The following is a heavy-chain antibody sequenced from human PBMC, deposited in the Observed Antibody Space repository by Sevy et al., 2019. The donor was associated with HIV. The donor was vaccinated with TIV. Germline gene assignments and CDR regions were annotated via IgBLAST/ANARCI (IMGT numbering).Heavy chain of an antibody. D-gene: IGHD5-18*01. CDR2: ISNDGSNK. CDR3: AAGHSFGDY. J-gene: IGHJ4*02. Sequence: GGFLRLSCAASGFTFSSYGMHWVRQAPGKGLEWVALISNDGSNKYYADSVKGRFTISRDNSKNTLSLQMSSLRAEDTAVYYCAAGHSFGDYWGQGTLVTVSS. V-gene: IGHV3-30*03. CDR1: GFTFSSYG.